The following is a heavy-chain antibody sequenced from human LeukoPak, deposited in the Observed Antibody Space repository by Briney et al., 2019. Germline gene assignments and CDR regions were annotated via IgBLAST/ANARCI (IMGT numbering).Heavy chain of an antibody. D-gene: IGHD4-17*01. J-gene: IGHJ3*01. CDR1: GFTFSSYA. Sequence: GGSLRLSCAASGFTFSSYAMSWVRQARGKGLEWVSAITGRGGGTQYAESVKGRFTISRDNSKKTLYLQMTSLRAEDTAVYYCAKDPNGDYIGAFDFWGQGILVTVSS. V-gene: IGHV3-23*01. CDR2: ITGRGGGT. CDR3: AKDPNGDYIGAFDF.